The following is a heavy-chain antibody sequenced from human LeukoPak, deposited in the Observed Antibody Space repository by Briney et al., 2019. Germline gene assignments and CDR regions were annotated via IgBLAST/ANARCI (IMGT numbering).Heavy chain of an antibody. D-gene: IGHD3-10*01. J-gene: IGHJ5*02. Sequence: ASVKVSCKVSRYTLTELSMHWVRQAPGKGLEWMGGFDPEDGEAIYAQKFQGRVTMTEDTSTDTAYMELSSLRSEDTAVYYCARLTYGSGSYPNWFDPWGQGTLVTVSS. CDR1: RYTLTELS. CDR3: ARLTYGSGSYPNWFDP. V-gene: IGHV1-24*01. CDR2: FDPEDGEA.